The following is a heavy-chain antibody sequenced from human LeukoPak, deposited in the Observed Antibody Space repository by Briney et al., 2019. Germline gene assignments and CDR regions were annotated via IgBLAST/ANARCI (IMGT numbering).Heavy chain of an antibody. CDR2: IYYSGST. J-gene: IGHJ5*02. CDR3: ARRFLEWSGWFNP. D-gene: IGHD3-3*01. V-gene: IGHV4-39*01. CDR1: GGSISSSSYY. Sequence: PSETLSLTCTVSGGSISSSSYYWGWIRQPPGKGLEWIGSIYYSGSTYYNPSLKSRVTIPVDTSKNQFSLKLSSVTAADTAVYYCARRFLEWSGWFNPWGQGTLVTVSS.